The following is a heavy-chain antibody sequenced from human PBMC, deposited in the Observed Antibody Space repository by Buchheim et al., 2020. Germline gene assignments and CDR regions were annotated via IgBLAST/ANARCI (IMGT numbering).Heavy chain of an antibody. V-gene: IGHV4-61*02. CDR3: ARGRIQLWYYGMDV. J-gene: IGHJ6*02. CDR2: IYTSGST. CDR1: GGSISSGSYY. D-gene: IGHD5-18*01. Sequence: QVQLQESGPGLVKPSQTLSLTCTVSGGSISSGSYYWSWIRQPAGKGLEWIGRIYTSGSTNYNPSLKSRVTMSVYTSQNPFSLKLSSVTAADTAVYYCARGRIQLWYYGMDVWGQGTT.